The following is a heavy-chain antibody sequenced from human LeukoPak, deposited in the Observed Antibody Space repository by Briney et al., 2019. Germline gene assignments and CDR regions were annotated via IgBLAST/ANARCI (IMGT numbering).Heavy chain of an antibody. CDR2: ISYDGSNK. Sequence: GGSLRLSCAASGFTFSSYGMHWVRQAPGKGLEWVAVISYDGSNKYYADSVKGRFTISRDNSKNTLYLQMNSLRAEDTAVYYCAKIREYSSSWYSLRYYYYGMDVWAKGPRSPSP. D-gene: IGHD6-13*01. V-gene: IGHV3-30*18. J-gene: IGHJ6*02. CDR3: AKIREYSSSWYSLRYYYYGMDV. CDR1: GFTFSSYG.